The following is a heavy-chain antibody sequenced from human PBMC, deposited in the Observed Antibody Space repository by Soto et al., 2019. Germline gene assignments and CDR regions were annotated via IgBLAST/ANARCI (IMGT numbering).Heavy chain of an antibody. Sequence: ASVKVSCKASGYTFTSYYIHWVRQAPGQGLEWMGWINPFDGSRMFAQSFQGRVTMTRDTSTSTVYMEVSSLRSEDTAVYYCSRVDPGETSPFDHWGQGTLVTVS. D-gene: IGHD3-10*01. CDR3: SRVDPGETSPFDH. V-gene: IGHV1-46*03. CDR2: INPFDGSR. J-gene: IGHJ4*02. CDR1: GYTFTSYY.